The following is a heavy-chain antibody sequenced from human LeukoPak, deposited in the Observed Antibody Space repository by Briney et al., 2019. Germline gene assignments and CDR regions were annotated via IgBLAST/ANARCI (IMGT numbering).Heavy chain of an antibody. Sequence: PSETLSLTCAVYGGSFSGYYWSWIRQPPGKGLEWIGEINHSGSTNYNPSLKSRVTISVDTSKNQFSLKLSSVTAADTAVYYCARHEMATIYSRLDYWGQGTLVTVSS. V-gene: IGHV4-34*01. D-gene: IGHD5-24*01. CDR3: ARHEMATIYSRLDY. CDR2: INHSGST. J-gene: IGHJ4*02. CDR1: GGSFSGYY.